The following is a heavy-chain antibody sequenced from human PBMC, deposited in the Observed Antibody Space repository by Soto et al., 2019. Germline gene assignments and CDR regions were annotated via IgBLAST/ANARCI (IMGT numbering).Heavy chain of an antibody. CDR2: IYSGGST. CDR3: AREGSSGQQLTFRVPRGELGY. CDR1: GFTVSSNY. Sequence: EVQLVESGGGLIQPGGSLRLSCAASGFTVSSNYMSWVRQAPGKGLEWVSVIYSGGSTYYADSVKGRFTISRDNSKNTLYLQMNSLRAEDTAVYYCAREGSSGQQLTFRVPRGELGYWGQGTLVTVSS. V-gene: IGHV3-53*01. J-gene: IGHJ4*02. D-gene: IGHD6-13*01.